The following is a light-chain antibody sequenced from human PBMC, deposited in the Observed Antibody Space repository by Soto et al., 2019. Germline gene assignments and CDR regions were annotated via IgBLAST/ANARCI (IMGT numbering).Light chain of an antibody. CDR1: SSDVGGYNY. CDR2: DVS. V-gene: IGLV2-14*01. Sequence: QSVLTQPASVSGSPGQSITISCTGTSSDVGGYNYVSWYQQHPGKAPKLMIYDVSNRPSGVSNRFSGSKSGNTASLTISGHQADDEDDYYCSSYTSSSTRVFGGGTKLTVL. J-gene: IGLJ2*01. CDR3: SSYTSSSTRV.